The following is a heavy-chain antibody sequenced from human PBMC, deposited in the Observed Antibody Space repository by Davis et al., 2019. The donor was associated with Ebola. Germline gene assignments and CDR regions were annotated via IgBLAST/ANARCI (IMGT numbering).Heavy chain of an antibody. Sequence: ASVTVSCQASGYTFTGYYMHCVRQAPGQGLEWMGWINPNSGGTNYAQNLQGRVTMTTDTSTSTAYMELTSLRSEDTAVYYCARSKPYSGSYLFDYWGQGTLVTVSS. V-gene: IGHV1-2*02. D-gene: IGHD1-26*01. CDR2: INPNSGGT. CDR3: ARSKPYSGSYLFDY. CDR1: GYTFTGYY. J-gene: IGHJ4*02.